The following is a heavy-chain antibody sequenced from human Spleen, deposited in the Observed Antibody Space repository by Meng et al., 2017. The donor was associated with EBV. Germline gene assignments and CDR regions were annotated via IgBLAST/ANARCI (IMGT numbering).Heavy chain of an antibody. CDR1: GSSYTYTIHC. D-gene: IGHD1-26*01. CDR3: ARRELAPFDY. J-gene: IGHJ4*02. Sequence: GSSYTYTIHCVGRVRQPPGEALEWFATIYPRRPTEYNSHVRLSVTTATYKSKIYIALSRLSFTDADISVYYCARRELAPFDYWGQGTLVTVSS. V-gene: IGHV4-39*01. CDR2: IYPRRPT.